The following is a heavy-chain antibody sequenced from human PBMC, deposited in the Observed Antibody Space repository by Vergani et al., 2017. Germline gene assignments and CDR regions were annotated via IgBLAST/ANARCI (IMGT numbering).Heavy chain of an antibody. CDR1: GFTFRIYG. CDR2: IRYDGTKR. J-gene: IGHJ1*01. Sequence: QVQLVESGGGVVQPGGSLRLSCTASGFTFRIYGVHWVRQAPGKGLEWVSFIRYDGTKRYYGDSVKGRFTISRDNSQNTMFLQMNNLRADDSAVYYCTKAGQSDSDYFHGSWGQGALVTVAS. V-gene: IGHV3-30*02. CDR3: TKAGQSDSDYFHGS. D-gene: IGHD3-22*01.